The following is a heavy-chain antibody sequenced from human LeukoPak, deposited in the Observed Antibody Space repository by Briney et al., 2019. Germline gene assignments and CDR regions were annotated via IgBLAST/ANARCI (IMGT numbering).Heavy chain of an antibody. D-gene: IGHD6-13*01. CDR1: GGSISSYY. V-gene: IGHV4-59*08. Sequence: SETLSLTCTVSGGSISSYYWSWIRQPPGKGLEWIGYIYYSGSTNYNPSLKSRVTISVDTSKNQFSLKLSSVTAADTAVDYCARHGAGYSSSWYSYWGQGTLVTVSS. J-gene: IGHJ4*02. CDR2: IYYSGST. CDR3: ARHGAGYSSSWYSY.